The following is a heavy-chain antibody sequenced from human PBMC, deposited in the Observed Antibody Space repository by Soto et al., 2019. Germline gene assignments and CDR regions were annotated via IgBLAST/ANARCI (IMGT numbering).Heavy chain of an antibody. Sequence: QVQLVQSGAEVKKPGASVKVSCKASGYTFTSYGISWVRQAPGQGLEWMGWISAYNGNTNYAQKLQGRVTMTTDTSTSTAYMELRSLRSDDTAVYYCAGDNGDDFYYYYGMDVWGQGTTVTVSS. CDR2: ISAYNGNT. V-gene: IGHV1-18*01. D-gene: IGHD2-21*02. CDR1: GYTFTSYG. CDR3: AGDNGDDFYYYYGMDV. J-gene: IGHJ6*02.